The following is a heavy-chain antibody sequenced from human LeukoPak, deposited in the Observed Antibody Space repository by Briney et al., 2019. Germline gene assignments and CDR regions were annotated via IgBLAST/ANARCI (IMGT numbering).Heavy chain of an antibody. D-gene: IGHD6-13*01. J-gene: IGHJ5*02. Sequence: SQTLSLTCTVSGGSISSGGYYWSWIRQHPGKGLEWIGYIYYSGSTYYNPSLKSRVTISVDTSKNQFSLKLSSVTAADTAVYYCARDGIAAAGMGVVPWGQGTLVTVSS. CDR2: IYYSGST. CDR1: GGSISSGGYY. V-gene: IGHV4-31*03. CDR3: ARDGIAAAGMGVVP.